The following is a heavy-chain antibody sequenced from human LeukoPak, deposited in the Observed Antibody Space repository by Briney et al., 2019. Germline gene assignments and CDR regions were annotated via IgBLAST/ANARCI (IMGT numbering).Heavy chain of an antibody. CDR1: GGSISSGGYS. CDR2: IYHSGST. J-gene: IGHJ4*02. Sequence: SETLSLTCAVSGGSISSGGYSWSWIRQPPGKGLEWIGYIYHSGSTYCNPSLKSRVTISVDRSKNQFSLKLSSVTAADTAVYYCARAGGSGSYYDYWGQGTLVTVSS. D-gene: IGHD3-10*01. CDR3: ARAGGSGSYYDY. V-gene: IGHV4-30-2*01.